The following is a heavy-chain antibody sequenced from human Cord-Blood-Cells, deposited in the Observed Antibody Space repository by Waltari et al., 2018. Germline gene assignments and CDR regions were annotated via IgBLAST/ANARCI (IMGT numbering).Heavy chain of an antibody. J-gene: IGHJ3*02. CDR3: RAGNWNYDAFDI. Sequence: QVQLVQSGAEVKKPGSSVKVSCKASGGTFSSYAISWVRQAPGQGLEWMGGVIPIFGTANDAQKFQGRVTITADEATSTAYMELSSLRSEDTAVYYCRAGNWNYDAFDIWGQGTMVTVSS. CDR1: GGTFSSYA. D-gene: IGHD1-7*01. CDR2: VIPIFGTA. V-gene: IGHV1-69*01.